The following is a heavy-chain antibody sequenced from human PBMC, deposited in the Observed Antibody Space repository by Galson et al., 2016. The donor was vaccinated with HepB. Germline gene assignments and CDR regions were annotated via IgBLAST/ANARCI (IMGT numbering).Heavy chain of an antibody. CDR2: ISYDGSKK. CDR1: GFPFRSXG. Sequence: LRLSCAASGFPFRSXGIHWVRQTPGXGLEXXALISYDGSKKYYADPVKGRFTISRDNSNNTLYLQMNTLISEDTAVYYCARDFMGLFDYYNYGMDVWGLGTTVIVSS. V-gene: IGHV3-30*03. J-gene: IGHJ6*02. D-gene: IGHD2-21*01. CDR3: ARDFMGLFDYYNYGMDV.